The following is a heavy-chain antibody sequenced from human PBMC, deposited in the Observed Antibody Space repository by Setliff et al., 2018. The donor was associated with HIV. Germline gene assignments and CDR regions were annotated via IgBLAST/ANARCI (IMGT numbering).Heavy chain of an antibody. CDR3: ASFSGYIDWSTHNWFDP. Sequence: ASVKVSCKASGYTFRSYGINWVRQAPGQGLEWMGWINTDTGKPTYAQGFTGRYVFSLDTSVSAAYLQINSLKAEDSAVYYCASFSGYIDWSTHNWFDPWGQGTLVTVSS. J-gene: IGHJ5*02. V-gene: IGHV7-4-1*02. D-gene: IGHD3-9*01. CDR2: INTDTGKP. CDR1: GYTFRSYG.